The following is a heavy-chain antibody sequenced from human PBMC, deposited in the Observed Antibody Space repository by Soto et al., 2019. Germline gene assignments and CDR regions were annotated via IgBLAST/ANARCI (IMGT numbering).Heavy chain of an antibody. CDR1: GFTFSSYG. V-gene: IGHV3-33*01. CDR2: IWYDGSNK. J-gene: IGHJ4*02. CDR3: XXXXXXXXXXXLDY. Sequence: QVQLVESGGGVVQPGRSLRLSCAASGFTFSSYGXXXXXXXXXXXXXWVAVIWYDGSNKYYADSVKGRFTISRDNXXXXXXXXXXXXXXXXXXXXXXXXXXXXXXXXXLDYWGQGTLVTVSS.